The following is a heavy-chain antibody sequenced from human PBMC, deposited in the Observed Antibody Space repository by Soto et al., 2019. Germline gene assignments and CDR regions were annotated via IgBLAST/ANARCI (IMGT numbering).Heavy chain of an antibody. CDR1: GYTFTSYA. V-gene: IGHV1-3*01. J-gene: IGHJ6*02. Sequence: ASVKVSCKASGYTFTSYAMHWLRQAPGQRLEWMGWINAGNGNTKYSQKFQGRVTITRDTSASTAYMELSSLRSEDTAVYYCARDGGTRVVAAASYYYYGMDVWGQGTTVTVSS. CDR2: INAGNGNT. D-gene: IGHD2-15*01. CDR3: ARDGGTRVVAAASYYYYGMDV.